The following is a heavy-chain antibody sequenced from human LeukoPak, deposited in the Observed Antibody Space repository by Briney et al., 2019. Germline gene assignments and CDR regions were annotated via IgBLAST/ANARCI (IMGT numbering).Heavy chain of an antibody. J-gene: IGHJ5*01. CDR1: GFSFSSYG. CDR2: IRYDGSNK. CDR3: AKVRFSDSGRDGLDS. D-gene: IGHD5-12*01. V-gene: IGHV3-30*02. Sequence: GGSLRLSCAASGFSFSSYGMHWVRQASGRGLEWVAFIRYDGSNKDYADSVKGRFTISRDNSKNTLYLEMNTLRAEDTAVYHCAKVRFSDSGRDGLDSWGQGTLVTVSS.